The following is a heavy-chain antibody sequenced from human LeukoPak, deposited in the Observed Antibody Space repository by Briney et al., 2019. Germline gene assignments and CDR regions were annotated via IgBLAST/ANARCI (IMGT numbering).Heavy chain of an antibody. J-gene: IGHJ4*02. CDR2: IKSKTDGGTP. CDR1: GFTFSRYS. D-gene: IGHD6-13*01. V-gene: IGHV3-15*01. CDR3: TGVSRSSWYDY. Sequence: GGSLRLSCAASGFTFSRYSMNWVRQAPGKGLEWVGRIKSKTDGGTPDYAAPVKGRFTISRDDSKNTLYLQMNSLKTEDTAVYYCTGVSRSSWYDYWGQGTLVTVSS.